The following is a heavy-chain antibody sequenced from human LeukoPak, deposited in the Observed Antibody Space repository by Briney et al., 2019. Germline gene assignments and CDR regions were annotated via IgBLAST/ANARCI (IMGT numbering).Heavy chain of an antibody. CDR3: ARADNGPEN. D-gene: IGHD1-1*01. J-gene: IGHJ4*02. CDR2: IKADGSEK. Sequence: PGGSLRLSCATFGFTFSNYWMNWVRQAPGKGLEWVAIIKADGSEKHYVDSVRGRFTVSRDNAKNSLCLQMSSLRAEGTAVYYCARADNGPENWGQGTLVTVSS. V-gene: IGHV3-7*01. CDR1: GFTFSNYW.